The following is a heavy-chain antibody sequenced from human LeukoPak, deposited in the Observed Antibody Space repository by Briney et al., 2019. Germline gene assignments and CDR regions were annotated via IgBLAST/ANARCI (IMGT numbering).Heavy chain of an antibody. CDR3: AKDGGDIVVVVAADGINWFDP. Sequence: GGSLRLSCAASGFTFSSYAMSWVRQAPGKGLEWVSAISGSGGSTYYAGSVKGRFTISRDNSKNTLYLQMNSLRAEDTAVYYCAKDGGDIVVVVAADGINWFDPWGQGTLVTVSS. CDR2: ISGSGGST. V-gene: IGHV3-23*01. CDR1: GFTFSSYA. D-gene: IGHD2-15*01. J-gene: IGHJ5*02.